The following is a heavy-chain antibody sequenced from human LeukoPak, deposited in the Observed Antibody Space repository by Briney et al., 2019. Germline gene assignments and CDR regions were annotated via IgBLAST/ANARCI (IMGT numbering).Heavy chain of an antibody. CDR3: ARGPEKYSSGWYGWFDP. Sequence: ASVKVSCKASGYTFTSYGISWVRQAPGQGLEWMGWISAYNGNTNYAQKLQDRVTMTTDTSTSTAYMELRSLRSDDTAVYYCARGPEKYSSGWYGWFDPWGQGTLVTVSS. J-gene: IGHJ5*02. D-gene: IGHD6-19*01. CDR1: GYTFTSYG. V-gene: IGHV1-18*01. CDR2: ISAYNGNT.